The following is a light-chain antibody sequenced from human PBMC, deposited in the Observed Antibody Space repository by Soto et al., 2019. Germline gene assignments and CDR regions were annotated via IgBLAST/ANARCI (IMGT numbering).Light chain of an antibody. CDR2: GAS. Sequence: QLTQSPSSLSASVADRVTITCRASQGISSNLAWYQQKPGRAPKLLIFGASTLQSGVPSRFSGSGSGTDFTLTISSLQPEDFATYYCQQLNSYPITFGQGTRLEI. J-gene: IGKJ5*01. CDR1: QGISSN. V-gene: IGKV1-9*01. CDR3: QQLNSYPIT.